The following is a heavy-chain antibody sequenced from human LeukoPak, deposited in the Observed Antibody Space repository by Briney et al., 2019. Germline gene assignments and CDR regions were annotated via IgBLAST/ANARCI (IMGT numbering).Heavy chain of an antibody. D-gene: IGHD3-22*01. V-gene: IGHV4-39*01. J-gene: IGHJ4*02. CDR2: ISSGGST. CDR3: ARRSYDGSGYYYVDY. CDR1: SGSISSSGYY. Sequence: SETLSLTCTVSSGSISSSGYYWGWIRQPPGKGLEWIGSISSGGSTHYIPSLKSRVTISVDTPKNQFSLKLSSVTAADTAVYYCARRSYDGSGYYYVDYWGQGTLVTVSS.